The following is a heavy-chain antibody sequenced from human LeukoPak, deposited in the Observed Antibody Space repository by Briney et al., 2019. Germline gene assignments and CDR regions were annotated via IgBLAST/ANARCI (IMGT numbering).Heavy chain of an antibody. J-gene: IGHJ3*02. D-gene: IGHD2-15*01. Sequence: PGGSPRLSCAASGFTFSSYAMYWVRQAPGKGLEWVAIIWYDGGNKNYADSVKGRFTISRDDSKNTLYLQMNSLRAEDTAVYYCARGAYCSGGRCPGAFDIWGQGTMVTVSS. V-gene: IGHV3-33*01. CDR2: IWYDGGNK. CDR3: ARGAYCSGGRCPGAFDI. CDR1: GFTFSSYA.